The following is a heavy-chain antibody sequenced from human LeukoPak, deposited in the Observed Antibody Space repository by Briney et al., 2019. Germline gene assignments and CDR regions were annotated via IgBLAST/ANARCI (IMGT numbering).Heavy chain of an antibody. Sequence: ASVKVSCKASGYTFTSYGMSWVRQAPGQGGEGMGWISAYNGNRNYAQNLHRRVTITTDPSPSTAYLELRSLRSADTPVYYCARDQGPYYYDSSGSGFHPWGQGTLVTVSS. CDR3: ARDQGPYYYDSSGSGFHP. CDR2: ISAYNGNR. CDR1: GYTFTSYG. D-gene: IGHD3-22*01. J-gene: IGHJ5*02. V-gene: IGHV1-18*04.